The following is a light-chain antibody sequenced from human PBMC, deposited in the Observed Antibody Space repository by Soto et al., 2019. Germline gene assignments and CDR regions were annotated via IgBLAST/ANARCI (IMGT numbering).Light chain of an antibody. CDR2: DVS. J-gene: IGLJ1*01. Sequence: QSVLTQPASVSGSPGQSITISCTGTNSDVGGYNFVSWYQQHPGKAPKLMIYDVSKRPSGVHDRFSGSKSGNTASLTVSGLQTEDEADYYCSSYAGSNNYVFGTGTKVTVL. CDR1: NSDVGGYNF. V-gene: IGLV2-8*01. CDR3: SSYAGSNNYV.